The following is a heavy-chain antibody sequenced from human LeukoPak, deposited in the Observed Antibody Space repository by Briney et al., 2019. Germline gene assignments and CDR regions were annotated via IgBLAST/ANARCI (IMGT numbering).Heavy chain of an antibody. D-gene: IGHD5-18*01. Sequence: PGGSLRLSCAASGFTFSSYEMNWVRQAPGEGLEWVSAISGDGVSTYYADSVKGRFTISRDDSKNTLSLQMNSLRAEDTAAYYCAKGMQLWSTRFDSWGQGTLVTVSS. CDR3: AKGMQLWSTRFDS. V-gene: IGHV3-23*01. CDR1: GFTFSSYE. CDR2: ISGDGVST. J-gene: IGHJ4*02.